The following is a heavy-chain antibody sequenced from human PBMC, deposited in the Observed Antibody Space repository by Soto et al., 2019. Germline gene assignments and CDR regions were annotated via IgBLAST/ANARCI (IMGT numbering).Heavy chain of an antibody. CDR3: AKDNFISTSCLSYYYMDV. CDR1: GFTFDDYA. V-gene: IGHV3-9*01. CDR2: ISWNSGSI. J-gene: IGHJ6*03. D-gene: IGHD2-2*01. Sequence: EVQLVESVGGLVQPGRSLRLSCAASGFTFDDYAMHWVRQAPGKGLEWVSGISWNSGSIGYADSVKGRFTISRDNTKNSLYLQMNSLRAENTTLYYCAKDNFISTSCLSYYYMDVLGKGTTVTVSS.